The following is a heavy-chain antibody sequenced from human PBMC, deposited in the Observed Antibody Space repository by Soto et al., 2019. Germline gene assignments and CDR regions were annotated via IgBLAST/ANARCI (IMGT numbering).Heavy chain of an antibody. D-gene: IGHD5-18*01. CDR1: GYTFTSYA. J-gene: IGHJ5*02. V-gene: IGHV1-3*01. CDR3: ARDSGYSYGWDPLGWFDP. CDR2: INAGNGNT. Sequence: ASVKVSCKASGYTFTSYAMHWVRQAPGQRLEWMGWINAGNGNTKYSQKFQGRVTITRDTSASTAYMELSSLRSEDTAVYYCARDSGYSYGWDPLGWFDPWGQGTLVTVSS.